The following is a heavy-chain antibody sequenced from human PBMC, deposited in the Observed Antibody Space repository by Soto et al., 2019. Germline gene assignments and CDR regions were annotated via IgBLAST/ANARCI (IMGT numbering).Heavy chain of an antibody. J-gene: IGHJ6*02. CDR2: MSPNSGNT. D-gene: IGHD1-26*01. CDR1: GYTFTTYD. CDR3: ARQWELSGYYYGMDV. V-gene: IGHV1-8*01. Sequence: ASVKVSFKASGYTFTTYDINWVRQATGQGLEWMGWMSPNSGNTGYAQKFQGRVTMTGDTSISTAYMELSSLRSDDTAVYYCARQWELSGYYYGMDVWGQGTTVTVSS.